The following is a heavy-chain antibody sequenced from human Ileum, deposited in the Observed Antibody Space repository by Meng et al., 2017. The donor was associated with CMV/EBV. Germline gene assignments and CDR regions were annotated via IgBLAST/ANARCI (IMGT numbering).Heavy chain of an antibody. CDR1: GGSVNSHNYY. CDR2: VSYSGST. V-gene: IGHV4-61*01. CDR3: AWGPNMYYFDY. D-gene: IGHD3-16*01. Sequence: SETLSLTCTVSGGSVNSHNYYWTWIRQPPGNGLEWIGYVSYSGSTNYNPSLETRITISVDTSKNQFSLRLTSMTPADTAVYYCAWGPNMYYFDYWGQGIPVTVSS. J-gene: IGHJ4*02.